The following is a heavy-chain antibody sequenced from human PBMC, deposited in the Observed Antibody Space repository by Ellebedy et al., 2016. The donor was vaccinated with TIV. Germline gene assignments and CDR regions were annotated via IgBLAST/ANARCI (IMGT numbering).Heavy chain of an antibody. D-gene: IGHD1-26*01. V-gene: IGHV1-8*01. J-gene: IGHJ4*02. Sequence: AASVKVSCKASGYTFTSYDINWVRQASGQGLEWMGWMTPSSGNTGYAQKFQGRVTMTRNTSITTAYMELSSLRSEDTAVYYCARVRSGSYYDYWGQGTLVTVSS. CDR1: GYTFTSYD. CDR3: ARVRSGSYYDY. CDR2: MTPSSGNT.